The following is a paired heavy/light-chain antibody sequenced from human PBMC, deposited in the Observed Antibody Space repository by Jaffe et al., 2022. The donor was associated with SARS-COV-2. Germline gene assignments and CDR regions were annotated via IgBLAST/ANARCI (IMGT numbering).Light chain of an antibody. CDR1: QGISSW. V-gene: IGKV1-12*01. CDR3: QQANSFPRT. J-gene: IGKJ4*01. CDR2: AAS. Sequence: DIQMTQSPSSVSASVGDRVTITCRASQGISSWLAWYQQKPGKAPKLLIYAASSLQSGVPSRFSGSGSGTDFTLTISSLQPEDFATYYCQQANSFPRTFGGGTKVEIK.
Heavy chain of an antibody. Sequence: EVQLVESGGGLVKPGGSLRLSCAASGFTFSSYSMNWVRQAPGKGLEWVSSISSSSSYIYYADSVKGRFTISRDNAKNSLYLQMNSLRAEDTAVYYCARDIPPDSSSWYGGSGASWFDPWGQGTLVTVSS. CDR1: GFTFSSYS. V-gene: IGHV3-21*01. D-gene: IGHD6-13*01. J-gene: IGHJ5*02. CDR2: ISSSSSYI. CDR3: ARDIPPDSSSWYGGSGASWFDP.